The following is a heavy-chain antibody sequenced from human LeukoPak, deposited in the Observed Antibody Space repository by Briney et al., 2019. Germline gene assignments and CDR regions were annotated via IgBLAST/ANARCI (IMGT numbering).Heavy chain of an antibody. Sequence: GGSLRLSCAASGFTFSSYWMNWARQAPGKGLEWVASINHNGNVNYYVDSVKGRFTISRDNSKNTLYLQMNSLRAEDTAVYYCARGAGYNYPYYFDYWGQGTLVTVSS. CDR1: GFTFSSYW. D-gene: IGHD5-24*01. CDR2: INHNGNVN. V-gene: IGHV3-7*03. CDR3: ARGAGYNYPYYFDY. J-gene: IGHJ4*02.